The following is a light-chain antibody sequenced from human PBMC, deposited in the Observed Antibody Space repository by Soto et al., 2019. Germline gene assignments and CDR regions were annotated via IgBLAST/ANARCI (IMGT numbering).Light chain of an antibody. Sequence: QAVVTQSPSASGTLGQRVTISCSGSTSNIGGNSVNWYQQLPGMAPKRLIYTNNQRPSGVPDRFSGSKSGTSGSLAISGLQSEDEADYYCAAWDASLNGWVFGGGTKLTV. V-gene: IGLV1-44*01. CDR1: TSNIGGNS. J-gene: IGLJ3*02. CDR2: TNN. CDR3: AAWDASLNGWV.